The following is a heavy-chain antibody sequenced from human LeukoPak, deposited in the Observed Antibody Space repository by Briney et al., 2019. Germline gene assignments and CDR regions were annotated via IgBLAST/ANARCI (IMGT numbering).Heavy chain of an antibody. D-gene: IGHD5-18*01. J-gene: IGHJ4*02. CDR1: GFTFSDYY. V-gene: IGHV3-11*01. CDR2: ISSGGDPK. CDR3: AGDKRLLYSYGPSFDY. Sequence: SGRSLRLSCAASGFTFSDYYMSWIRQAPGKGLEWVSYISSGGDPKYYADSVKGRFTISRDNAKNSLYLQMDSLRAEDTAVYYCAGDKRLLYSYGPSFDYWGQGTLVTVSS.